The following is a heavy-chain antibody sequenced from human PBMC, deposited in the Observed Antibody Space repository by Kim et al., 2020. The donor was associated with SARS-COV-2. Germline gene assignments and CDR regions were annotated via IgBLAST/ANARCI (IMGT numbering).Heavy chain of an antibody. V-gene: IGHV3-23*01. D-gene: IGHD1-26*01. Sequence: YADSVKGRFTISRDNSKNTLYLQMNSLRAEDTAVYYCAKMSGGSYWDFDYWGQGTLVTVSS. J-gene: IGHJ4*02. CDR3: AKMSGGSYWDFDY.